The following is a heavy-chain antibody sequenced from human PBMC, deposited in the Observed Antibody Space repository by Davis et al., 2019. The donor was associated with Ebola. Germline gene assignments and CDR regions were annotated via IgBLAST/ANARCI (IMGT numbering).Heavy chain of an antibody. CDR3: VRDRHDTSGYGF. Sequence: SETLSLTCNVSGASINSDFFSWSWVRQPAGRGLEWIGHIYTRGSTNYNPSLKSRVTISGDTSKNQFSLKLTSVTVADTAVYYCVRDRHDTSGYGFWGQGTLVTVSS. CDR1: GASINSDFFS. V-gene: IGHV4-61*09. D-gene: IGHD3-22*01. J-gene: IGHJ4*02. CDR2: IYTRGST.